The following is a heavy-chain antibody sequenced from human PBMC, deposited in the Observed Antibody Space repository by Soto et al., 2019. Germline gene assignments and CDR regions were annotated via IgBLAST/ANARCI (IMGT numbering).Heavy chain of an antibody. Sequence: GASVKVSCKASGYTFTSYDINWVRQATGQGLEWMGWMNPNSGNTGYAQKFQGRVTMTRNTSISTAYMELSSLRSEDTAVYYCARGPGVVDYASYYYYGMDVWGQGTTVTVSS. CDR1: GYTFTSYD. V-gene: IGHV1-8*01. D-gene: IGHD4-17*01. CDR2: MNPNSGNT. J-gene: IGHJ6*02. CDR3: ARGPGVVDYASYYYYGMDV.